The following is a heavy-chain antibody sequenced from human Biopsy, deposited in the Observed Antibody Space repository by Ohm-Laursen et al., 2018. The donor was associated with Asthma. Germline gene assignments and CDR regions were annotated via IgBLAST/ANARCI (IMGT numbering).Heavy chain of an antibody. Sequence: GTLSLTCTVSGGSITSSSYYWGWIRQPPGKGMEWIGSMYHSGSPYYHPSLKSRATISVDTSKNQLSLKMSSITAADTAVYFCVRHQYSSSWSTFDYWGQGALVTVSS. CDR2: MYHSGSP. V-gene: IGHV4-39*01. J-gene: IGHJ4*02. D-gene: IGHD3-22*01. CDR3: VRHQYSSSWSTFDY. CDR1: GGSITSSSYY.